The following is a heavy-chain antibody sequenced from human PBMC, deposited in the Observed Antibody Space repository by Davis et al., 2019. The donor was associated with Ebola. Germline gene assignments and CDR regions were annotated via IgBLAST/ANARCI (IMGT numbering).Heavy chain of an antibody. D-gene: IGHD3-9*01. Sequence: ASVKVSCKAIGYSFVTYGISWVRKAPGQGLEWLGWISALKGKTHYAQKFQGRMTLTTDTSTSTAYMELESLRSDDTAVYYCVRSTYDILIDFDFWGQGTLVTVSS. V-gene: IGHV1-18*04. CDR2: ISALKGKT. J-gene: IGHJ4*02. CDR3: VRSTYDILIDFDF. CDR1: GYSFVTYG.